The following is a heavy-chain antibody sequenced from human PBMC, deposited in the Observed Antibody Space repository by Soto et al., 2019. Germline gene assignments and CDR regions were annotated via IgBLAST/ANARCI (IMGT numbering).Heavy chain of an antibody. CDR3: AGTTAIRAFDI. J-gene: IGHJ3*02. CDR1: GGSISSGDYS. Sequence: SETLSLTCAVSGGSISSGDYSWSWIRQPPGKGLEWIGYIYLIGSTYYSPSLKSRVTISVDTSKNQFSLKLSSVTAADTAVYYCAGTTAIRAFDIWGQGTMVT. D-gene: IGHD5-18*01. CDR2: IYLIGST. V-gene: IGHV4-30-2*05.